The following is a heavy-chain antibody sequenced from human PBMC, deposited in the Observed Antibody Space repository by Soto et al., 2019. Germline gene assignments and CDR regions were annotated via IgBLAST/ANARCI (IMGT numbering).Heavy chain of an antibody. Sequence: SETLSLTCTVSGGSISSSSYYWGWIRQPPGKGLEWIGSIYYSGSTYYNPPLKSRVTISVDTSKNQFSLKLSSVTAADTAVYYCATTSDHSSGWYYFDYWGQGTLVTVSS. D-gene: IGHD6-19*01. V-gene: IGHV4-39*01. CDR3: ATTSDHSSGWYYFDY. CDR2: IYYSGST. CDR1: GGSISSSSYY. J-gene: IGHJ4*02.